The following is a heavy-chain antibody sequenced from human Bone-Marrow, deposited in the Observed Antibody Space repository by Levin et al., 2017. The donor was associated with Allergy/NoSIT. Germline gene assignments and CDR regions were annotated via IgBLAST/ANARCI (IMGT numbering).Heavy chain of an antibody. CDR3: AKDVRERYSSYWYIDAFDI. J-gene: IGHJ3*02. V-gene: IGHV3-30*18. CDR2: ISYDGSNK. Sequence: GGSLRLSCAASGFTFSSYAMHWVRQAPGKGLEWVAVISYDGSNKYYADSVKGRFTISRDNSKNTLYLQMNSLRAEDTAVYYCAKDVRERYSSYWYIDAFDIWGQGTMVTVSS. D-gene: IGHD6-19*01. CDR1: GFTFSSYA.